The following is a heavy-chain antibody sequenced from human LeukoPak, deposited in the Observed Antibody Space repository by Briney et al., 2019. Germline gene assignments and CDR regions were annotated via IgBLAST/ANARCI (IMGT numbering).Heavy chain of an antibody. J-gene: IGHJ3*02. CDR1: GGSISSSSYY. V-gene: IGHV4-39*07. D-gene: IGHD3-3*01. CDR2: IYYSGST. CDR3: ARGSVFGVANAFDI. Sequence: SETLSLTCTVSGGSISSSSYYWGWIRQPPGKGLEWIGSIYYSGSTYYNPSLKSRVTISVDTSKNQFSLKLSSVTAADTAVYYCARGSVFGVANAFDIWGQGTMVTVSS.